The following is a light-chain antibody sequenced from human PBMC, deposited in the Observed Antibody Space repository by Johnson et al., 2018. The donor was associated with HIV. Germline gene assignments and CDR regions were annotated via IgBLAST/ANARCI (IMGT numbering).Light chain of an antibody. CDR2: DNN. V-gene: IGLV1-51*01. J-gene: IGLJ1*01. CDR3: GTWDSSLSAYV. Sequence: QSVLTQPPSVSAAPRQKVTISCSGSSSNIGNNYVSWYQQLPGTAPKLLIYDNNKRPSGIPDRFSGSKSGTSATLGITVLQTGDEADYYCGTWDSSLSAYVFGTGTKVTVL. CDR1: SSNIGNNY.